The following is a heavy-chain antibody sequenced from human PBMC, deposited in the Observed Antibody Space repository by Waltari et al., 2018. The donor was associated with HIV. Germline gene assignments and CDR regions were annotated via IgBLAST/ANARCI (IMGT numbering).Heavy chain of an antibody. Sequence: QITLKESGPTLVKPTQTLTLTCTFSGFSLSTSGVGVGWIRQPPGKALEWLALIYWNDDKRYSPSLKSRHTITKDTSKNQVVLRMTNMDPVDTATYYCAHRRGTIFGVVDHYYYGMDVWGQGTTVTVSS. V-gene: IGHV2-5*01. D-gene: IGHD3-3*01. CDR2: IYWNDDK. CDR3: AHRRGTIFGVVDHYYYGMDV. J-gene: IGHJ6*02. CDR1: GFSLSTSGVG.